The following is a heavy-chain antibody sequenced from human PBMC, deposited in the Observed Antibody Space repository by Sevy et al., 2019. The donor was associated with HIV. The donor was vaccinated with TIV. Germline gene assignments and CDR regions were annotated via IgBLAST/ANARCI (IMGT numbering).Heavy chain of an antibody. CDR1: GFTFSSYA. V-gene: IGHV3-23*01. CDR2: IRGSGGST. J-gene: IGHJ4*02. CDR3: AKGDNHYAIDY. Sequence: GGSLSLSCAASGFTFSSYAMGWVRRVPGKGLEWVSAIRGSGGSTYYANSVEGRFTISRDSFKKTLYLQMNSLRAEDTAVYYCAKGDNHYAIDYWGQGTLVTVSS. D-gene: IGHD4-17*01.